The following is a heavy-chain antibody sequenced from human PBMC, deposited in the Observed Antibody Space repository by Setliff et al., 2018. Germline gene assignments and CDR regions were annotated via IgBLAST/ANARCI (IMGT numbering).Heavy chain of an antibody. J-gene: IGHJ6*02. CDR2: ISTSGNTI. D-gene: IGHD3-10*01. Sequence: GGSLRLSCAASGFPFSDFYMNWIRQAPGKALEWVSYISTSGNTIDYADFAKGRFTISRDNARNSLYLQMNNLRAEDTAVYYCARDGVFYAMDGWGQGTTVTVSS. CDR3: ARDGVFYAMDG. V-gene: IGHV3-11*04. CDR1: GFPFSDFY.